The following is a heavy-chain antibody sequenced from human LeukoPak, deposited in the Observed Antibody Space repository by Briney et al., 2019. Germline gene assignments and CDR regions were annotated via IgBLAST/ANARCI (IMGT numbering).Heavy chain of an antibody. CDR1: GGSLSGYY. CDR3: ASGPFYYYYGMDV. CDR2: INHSGST. Sequence: SETLSLTCAVYGGSLSGYYWSWIRQPPGKGLEWIGEINHSGSTNYNPSLKSRVTISVDTSKNQFSLKLSSVTAADTAVYYCASGPFYYYYGMDVWGQGTTVTVSS. J-gene: IGHJ6*02. V-gene: IGHV4-34*01.